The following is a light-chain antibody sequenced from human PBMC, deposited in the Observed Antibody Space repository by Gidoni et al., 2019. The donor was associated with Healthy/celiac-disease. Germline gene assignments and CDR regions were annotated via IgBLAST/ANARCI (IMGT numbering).Light chain of an antibody. CDR2: DVS. Sequence: QSALTQPASVSGSPGQSITISCTGTSSDVGGSNYVSWYQQHPDNTPKLMIYDVSNRPSGVSNRFSGSKSGNTASLTISWLQAEDESDYYCSSYTGSSTLVVFGGGTKLTVL. CDR1: SSDVGGSNY. J-gene: IGLJ2*01. CDR3: SSYTGSSTLVV. V-gene: IGLV2-14*03.